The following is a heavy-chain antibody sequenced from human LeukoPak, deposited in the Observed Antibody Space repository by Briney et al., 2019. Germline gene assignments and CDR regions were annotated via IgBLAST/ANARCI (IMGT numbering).Heavy chain of an antibody. V-gene: IGHV3-21*01. CDR2: ISSSSSYI. J-gene: IGHJ4*02. D-gene: IGHD2-21*02. Sequence: GGSLRLSCAASGFTFSSYSMNWVRQAPGKGLEWVSSISSSSSYIYYADSVKGRFTISRDNAKNSLYLQMNSLRAEDTALYYCASMTTYCGGDCYFFDYWGQGTLVTVSS. CDR3: ASMTTYCGGDCYFFDY. CDR1: GFTFSSYS.